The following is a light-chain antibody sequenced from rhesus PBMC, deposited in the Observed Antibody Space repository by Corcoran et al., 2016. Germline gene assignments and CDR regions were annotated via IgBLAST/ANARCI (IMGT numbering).Light chain of an antibody. CDR3: QQYSIRPWT. Sequence: DIQMTQSPSSLSASVGDTVTITCRASQGISSWLAWYQQKQGKAPKLLIYKASSLQSGVPSRFSGSGSVTDFTLTISSLQSEDFTTYYCQQYSIRPWTFGQGTKVEIK. CDR1: QGISSW. J-gene: IGKJ1*01. CDR2: KAS. V-gene: IGKV1-22*01.